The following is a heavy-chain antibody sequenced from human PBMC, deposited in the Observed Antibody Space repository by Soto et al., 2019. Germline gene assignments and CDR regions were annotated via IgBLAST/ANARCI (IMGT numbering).Heavy chain of an antibody. V-gene: IGHV4-39*01. CDR1: GDSISSSNSY. J-gene: IGHJ4*02. Sequence: QLQLQESGPGLVKPSETLSLTCTVSGDSISSSNSYWGWIRQPPGKGLEWIGSIYYSGSTYYNPSLKGRVSMSVDTSKNQFSLKLTSGTAADTAVYYCARPAIAVAGTWGFWGQGTLVTVSS. CDR3: ARPAIAVAGTWGF. D-gene: IGHD6-19*01. CDR2: IYYSGST.